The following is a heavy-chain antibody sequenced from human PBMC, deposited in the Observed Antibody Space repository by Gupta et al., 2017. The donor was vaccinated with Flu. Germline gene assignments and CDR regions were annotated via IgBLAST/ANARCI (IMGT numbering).Heavy chain of an antibody. CDR2: MSGSGGST. Sequence: SWVGQATGKGLEGVSAMSGSGGSTYYADSVKGRFTISRENSKNKLYLQMNSLRAEETAVYYCAKDMEWGSSLSNIGAFDIWGQGTMVTVFS. D-gene: IGHD3-3*01. V-gene: IGHV3-23*01. CDR3: AKDMEWGSSLSNIGAFDI. J-gene: IGHJ3*02.